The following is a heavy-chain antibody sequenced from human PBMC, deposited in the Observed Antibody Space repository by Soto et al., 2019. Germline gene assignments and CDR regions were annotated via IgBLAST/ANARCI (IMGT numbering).Heavy chain of an antibody. CDR2: ISARGGSS. Sequence: DVQLLESGGGLVQPGGSLRLSCAASGFSFSSYAMVWVRQAPGKGLEWVAVISARGGSSYFADSVKGRFTLSRDNSKNVLSLEMNSLRAEETAIYFCAKGSIEYSASGDNWGQGTLVVVSS. J-gene: IGHJ4*02. D-gene: IGHD5-12*01. V-gene: IGHV3-23*01. CDR3: AKGSIEYSASGDN. CDR1: GFSFSSYA.